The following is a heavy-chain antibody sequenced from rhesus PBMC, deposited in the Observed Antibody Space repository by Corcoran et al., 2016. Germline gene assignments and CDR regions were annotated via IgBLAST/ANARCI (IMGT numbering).Heavy chain of an antibody. Sequence: QVQLQESGPGVVKPSETLSLTCAVSGGSISSGYDWSWIRQPPGKGLEWIGFIYGISGSTNYNPSLKNGVTISKDASKNQFSLKLSSVTAADTAVYYCARGPYSGWSGYFEFWGQGALVTVSS. V-gene: IGHV4-76*01. CDR3: ARGPYSGWSGYFEF. J-gene: IGHJ1*01. CDR2: IYGISGST. CDR1: GGSISSGYD. D-gene: IGHD6-13*01.